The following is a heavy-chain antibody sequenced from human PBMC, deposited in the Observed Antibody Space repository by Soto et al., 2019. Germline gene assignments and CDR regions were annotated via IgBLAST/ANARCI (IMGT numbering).Heavy chain of an antibody. V-gene: IGHV4-34*01. Sequence: SETLSLTCAAYGGSFSGYYSGWIRQPPGKGLEWIGAITNSASTNYNPSLKSRVPISVDTSKNQFSLKLSSLTAADTAVYYCGRGNQYYYGSGRYYSNWCDPWGQGTLVTVSS. CDR1: GGSFSGYY. J-gene: IGHJ5*02. CDR3: GRGNQYYYGSGRYYSNWCDP. CDR2: ITNSAST. D-gene: IGHD3-10*01.